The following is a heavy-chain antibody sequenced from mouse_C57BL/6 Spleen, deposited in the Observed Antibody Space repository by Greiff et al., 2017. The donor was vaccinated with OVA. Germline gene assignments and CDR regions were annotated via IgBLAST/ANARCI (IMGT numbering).Heavy chain of an antibody. D-gene: IGHD1-1*01. CDR3: ARDYYGSRGYFDV. V-gene: IGHV1-69*01. J-gene: IGHJ1*03. Sequence: QVQLQQPGAELVMPGASVKLSCKASGYTFTSYWMHWVKQRPGQGLEWIGEIDPSDSYTNYNQKFKGKSKLTVDKSSSTAYMQLSSLTSEDSAVYYCARDYYGSRGYFDVWGTGPTVTVSS. CDR1: GYTFTSYW. CDR2: IDPSDSYT.